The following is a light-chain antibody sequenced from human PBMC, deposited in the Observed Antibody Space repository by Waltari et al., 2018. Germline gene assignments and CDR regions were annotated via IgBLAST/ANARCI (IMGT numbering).Light chain of an antibody. V-gene: IGLV4-69*01. CDR2: LNGDGSH. CDR1: SAHSHYA. J-gene: IGLJ2*01. CDR3: QAWDTDIHVV. Sequence: QLVLTQSPSASASLGASVKLTCTLSSAHSHYAIAWHQQQPKKGPRYLMKLNGDGSHTKGDGIPDRFSGSSSGAERFLTISSRQSEDEGDYYCQAWDTDIHVVFGGGTKLIVL.